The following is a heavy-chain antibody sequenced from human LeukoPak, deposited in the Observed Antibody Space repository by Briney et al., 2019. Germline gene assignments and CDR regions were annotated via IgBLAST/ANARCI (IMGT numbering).Heavy chain of an antibody. CDR3: ASYIAARRYWFDP. D-gene: IGHD6-6*01. CDR2: INHSGST. Sequence: SETLSLTCAVYGGSFSGCYWSWIRQPPGKGLEWIGEINHSGSTNYNPSLKSRVTISVDTSKNQFSLKLSSVTAADTAVYYCASYIAARRYWFDPWGLGTLVTVSS. CDR1: GGSFSGCY. J-gene: IGHJ5*02. V-gene: IGHV4-34*01.